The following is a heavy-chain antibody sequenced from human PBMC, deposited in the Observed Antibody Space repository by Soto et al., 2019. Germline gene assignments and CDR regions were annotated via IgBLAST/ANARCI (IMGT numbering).Heavy chain of an antibody. CDR2: IYSGGSI. CDR1: GFTVSNNF. V-gene: IGHV3-53*02. D-gene: IGHD1-26*01. CDR3: AKDGNWQRWSPH. Sequence: VQLVESGGGLIQAGGSLRLSCAVSGFTVSNNFMMWVRQAPGKGLEWVSLIYSGGSISYADSVKGRFTISRDGSMNMLYLQMNSLTAEDTAVYYCAKDGNWQRWSPHWGQGTLVTVSS. J-gene: IGHJ4*02.